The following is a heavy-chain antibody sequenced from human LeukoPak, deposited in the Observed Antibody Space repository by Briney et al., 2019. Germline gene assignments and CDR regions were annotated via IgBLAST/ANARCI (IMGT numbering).Heavy chain of an antibody. CDR3: ARPGGYSYGKDY. CDR2: IYYSGST. Sequence: KASETLSLTCTVSGGSISSSSYYWGWIRQPPGKGLEWIGSIYYSGSTYYNPSLKSRVTISVDTSKHQFSLKLSSVTAADTAVYYCARPGGYSYGKDYWGQGTLVTVSS. CDR1: GGSISSSSYY. V-gene: IGHV4-39*01. J-gene: IGHJ4*02. D-gene: IGHD5-18*01.